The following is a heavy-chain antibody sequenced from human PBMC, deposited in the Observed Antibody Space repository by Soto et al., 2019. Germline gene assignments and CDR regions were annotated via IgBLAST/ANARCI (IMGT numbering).Heavy chain of an antibody. J-gene: IGHJ3*02. D-gene: IGHD3-22*01. Sequence: SVKVSCKASGGTFSSYAISWVRQAPGQGLEWMGGIIPIFGTANYAQKFQGRVTITADKSTSTAYTELSSLRSEDTAVYYCAWAAYYYDSSGYAPIDIWGQGTMVTVSS. CDR3: AWAAYYYDSSGYAPIDI. V-gene: IGHV1-69*06. CDR1: GGTFSSYA. CDR2: IIPIFGTA.